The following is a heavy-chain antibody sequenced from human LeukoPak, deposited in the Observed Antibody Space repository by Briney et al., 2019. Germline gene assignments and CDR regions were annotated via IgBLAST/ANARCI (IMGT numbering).Heavy chain of an antibody. D-gene: IGHD1-26*01. CDR3: ARDPAGSGRYDP. J-gene: IGHJ5*02. CDR2: MSYAGTT. CDR1: GGSISSHY. V-gene: IGHV4-59*11. Sequence: SETLSLTCTVSGGSISSHYWGWIRQPPGKGLEWIGYMSYAGTTKYNPSLKSRVTISVDTSKNQVSMKLTSVSAADTAVYHCARDPAGSGRYDPWGPGTLVAVSS.